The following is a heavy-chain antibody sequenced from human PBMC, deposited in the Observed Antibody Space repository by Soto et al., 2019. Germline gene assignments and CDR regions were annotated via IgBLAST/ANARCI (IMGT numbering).Heavy chain of an antibody. CDR3: AKVPPNSYDSSGYSLRAFDI. V-gene: IGHV3-23*01. Sequence: GGSLRLSCAASGFTFSSYAMSWVRQAPGKGLERVSAISGSGGSTYYADSVKGRFTISRDNSKNTLYPQMDSLRAEDTAVYYCAKVPPNSYDSSGYSLRAFDIWGQGTMDPVSS. D-gene: IGHD3-22*01. CDR1: GFTFSSYA. CDR2: ISGSGGST. J-gene: IGHJ3*02.